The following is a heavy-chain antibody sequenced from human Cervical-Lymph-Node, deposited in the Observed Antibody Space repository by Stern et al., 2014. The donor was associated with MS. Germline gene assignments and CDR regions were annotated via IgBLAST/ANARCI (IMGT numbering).Heavy chain of an antibody. Sequence: QVQLVQSGGGVVQPGRSLRLSCAASGFIFSSYAMHWVRQAPGKGLDWVAFLSNEGSKQFYADSVKGRFTISRDNSNNTLYLQMNSLRPEDTAVYYCARETCRGGGCYFRYWGQGILITVSS. V-gene: IGHV3-30-3*01. D-gene: IGHD2-15*01. CDR1: GFIFSSYA. CDR3: ARETCRGGGCYFRY. CDR2: LSNEGSKQ. J-gene: IGHJ4*02.